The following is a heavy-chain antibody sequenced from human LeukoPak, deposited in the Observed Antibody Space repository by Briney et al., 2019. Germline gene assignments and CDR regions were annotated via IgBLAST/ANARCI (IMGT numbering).Heavy chain of an antibody. CDR2: MNPNSGNT. CDR1: GYTFTSYY. D-gene: IGHD2-15*01. V-gene: IGHV1-8*02. CDR3: ARVDRWSYYYYMDV. J-gene: IGHJ6*03. Sequence: ASVKVSCKASGYTFTSYYMHWVRQAPGQGLEWMGWMNPNSGNTGYAQKFQGRVTMTRNTSISTAYMELSSLRSEDTAVYYCARVDRWSYYYYMDVWGKGTTVTVSS.